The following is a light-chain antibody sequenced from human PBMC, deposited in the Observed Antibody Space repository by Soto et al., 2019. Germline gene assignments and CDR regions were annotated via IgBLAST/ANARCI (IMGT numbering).Light chain of an antibody. CDR3: SSYTTISTYV. CDR1: SSDVGGYNY. J-gene: IGLJ1*01. CDR2: DVR. V-gene: IGLV2-14*01. Sequence: QSVLTQPASVSGSPGQSLTMSCTGTSSDVGGYNYVSWYQQHPGKAPKLMIYDVRNRPSGVSNRFSGSKSVNTASLTISGLQAEDEADYYCSSYTTISTYVFGTGTKVTVL.